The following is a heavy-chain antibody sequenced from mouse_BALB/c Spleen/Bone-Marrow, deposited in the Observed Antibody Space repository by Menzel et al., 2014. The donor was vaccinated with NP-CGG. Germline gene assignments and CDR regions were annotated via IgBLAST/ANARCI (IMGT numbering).Heavy chain of an antibody. D-gene: IGHD4-1*01. Sequence: VQLQESGADLVRPGASVKLSCKASGYTFTSYWINWVKQRPGQGLEWIGNIYPSDSYTNYNQKFKDKATLTVDKSSSTAYMQLSSPTSEDSAVYYCTRSGTLGAMDYWGQGTSVTVSS. CDR3: TRSGTLGAMDY. CDR2: IYPSDSYT. CDR1: GYTFTSYW. V-gene: IGHV1-69*02. J-gene: IGHJ4*01.